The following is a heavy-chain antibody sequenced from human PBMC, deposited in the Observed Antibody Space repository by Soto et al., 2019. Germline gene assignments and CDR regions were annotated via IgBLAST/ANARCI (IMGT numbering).Heavy chain of an antibody. Sequence: ASVKVSCKASGYTFTTYGISWVRQAPGQGLERMGWISGYNGNTNYAQKFQGRVTMTTDTSTSTAYMELRSLRSDDTAVYYCAIDRYYDILAGPDYWGQGTLVTVSS. CDR2: ISGYNGNT. J-gene: IGHJ4*02. D-gene: IGHD3-9*01. V-gene: IGHV1-18*01. CDR3: AIDRYYDILAGPDY. CDR1: GYTFTTYG.